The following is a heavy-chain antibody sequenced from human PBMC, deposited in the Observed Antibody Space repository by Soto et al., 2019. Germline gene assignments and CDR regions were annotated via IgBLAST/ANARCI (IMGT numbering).Heavy chain of an antibody. Sequence: QLQLVQSGAEVKKPGSSVKVSCKASGGTFSSYAISWVRQAPGQGLEWMGGIIPIFGTANYAQKYQGRVTITADKSTSTAYMDLSSLRSVDTAVYYCARGDYDILTGDDYFDYWGQGTLVTVAS. V-gene: IGHV1-69*06. J-gene: IGHJ4*02. CDR1: GGTFSSYA. CDR3: ARGDYDILTGDDYFDY. CDR2: IIPIFGTA. D-gene: IGHD3-9*01.